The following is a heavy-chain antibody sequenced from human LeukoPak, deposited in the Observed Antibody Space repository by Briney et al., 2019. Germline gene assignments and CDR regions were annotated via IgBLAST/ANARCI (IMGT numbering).Heavy chain of an antibody. D-gene: IGHD3-3*01. V-gene: IGHV3-23*01. CDR3: ATGSDFYYAS. CDR1: GFTFSNYA. CDR2: ISESGDNK. Sequence: GGSLRLSCATSGFTFSNYAMSWVRQAPGKGLEWVSGISESGDNKSHADSVKGRFTISRDDSKNTQYLQMNSLRIEDSAVYYCATGSDFYYASWGQGTLVTVSS. J-gene: IGHJ5*02.